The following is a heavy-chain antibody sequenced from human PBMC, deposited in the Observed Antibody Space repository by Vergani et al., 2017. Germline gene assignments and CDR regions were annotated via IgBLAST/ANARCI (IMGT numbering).Heavy chain of an antibody. CDR2: VSGSSATP. CDR1: GFSFPGYA. V-gene: IGHV3-23*01. J-gene: IGHJ4*02. CDR3: TKDSRGYTGYFFDY. Sequence: EVQLLESGGGLVQPGGSLRLSCEASGFSFPGYAMSWVRQAPGKGLEWVSSVSGSSATPYYADSVKGRFIISRDNSKNTLHLQMNSLRADDTAVYYCTKDSRGYTGYFFDYWGQGTLATVSS. D-gene: IGHD5-12*01.